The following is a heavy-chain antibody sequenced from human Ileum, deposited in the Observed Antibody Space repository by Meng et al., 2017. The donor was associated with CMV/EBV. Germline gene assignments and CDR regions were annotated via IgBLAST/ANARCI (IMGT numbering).Heavy chain of an antibody. CDR1: GGSITSSHW. D-gene: IGHD3-10*02. J-gene: IGHJ5*02. CDR2: IYHSGST. CDR3: ARTRPVFGFAP. Sequence: CAVFGGSITSSHWWSWVRQPPGKGLEWIGEIYHSGSTNYNPSLKSRVTISVDKSKNQFSLKLSSVTAADTAVYYCARTRPVFGFAPWGQGTLVTVSS. V-gene: IGHV4-4*02.